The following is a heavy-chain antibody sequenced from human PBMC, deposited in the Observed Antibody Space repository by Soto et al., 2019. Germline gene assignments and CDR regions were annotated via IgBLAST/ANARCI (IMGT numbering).Heavy chain of an antibody. CDR2: ISGSGNST. D-gene: IGHD1-26*01. CDR3: AIDVWELLRGFDP. Sequence: EVQLLESGGGLVQPGGSLRLSCAVSGFTFSNYAMSWVRQAPGKGLEWVSAISGSGNSTNYADSVKGRFTISRDNSKNTVYLQMNSLRAEDTAVYYCAIDVWELLRGFDPWGQGNLVTVSS. J-gene: IGHJ5*02. CDR1: GFTFSNYA. V-gene: IGHV3-23*01.